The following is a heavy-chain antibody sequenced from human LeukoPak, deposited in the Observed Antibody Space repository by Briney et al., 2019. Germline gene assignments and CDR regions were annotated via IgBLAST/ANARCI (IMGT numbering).Heavy chain of an antibody. CDR1: GFTFSSFA. CDR3: AKIGSGSATVSGTR. Sequence: GGSLRLSCGASGFTFSSFAMSWVRQAPGKGLEWVSAISGSGGSTYYADSVKGRFTISRDNSKNTLYLQMNSLRAEDTAVYYCAKIGSGSATVSGTRWGQGTLVTVSS. J-gene: IGHJ4*02. V-gene: IGHV3-23*01. D-gene: IGHD1-26*01. CDR2: ISGSGGST.